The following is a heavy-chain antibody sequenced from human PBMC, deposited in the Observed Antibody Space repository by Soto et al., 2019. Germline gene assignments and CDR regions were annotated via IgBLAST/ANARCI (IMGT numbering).Heavy chain of an antibody. V-gene: IGHV1-2*04. J-gene: IGHJ6*02. CDR3: ARGDSTDCSNGVCSFFYNHDMDV. CDR2: INPKSGGT. D-gene: IGHD2-8*01. Sequence: ASVKVSCKASGYSFTDYHIHWVRQAPGQGLEWLGRINPKSGGTSTAQKFQGWVTTTTDTSISTASMELTRLTSDDTAIYYCARGDSTDCSNGVCSFFYNHDMDVWGQGTTVTVSS. CDR1: GYSFTDYH.